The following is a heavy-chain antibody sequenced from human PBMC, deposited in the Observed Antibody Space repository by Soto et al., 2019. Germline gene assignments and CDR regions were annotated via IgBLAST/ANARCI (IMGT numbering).Heavy chain of an antibody. CDR3: ARVERSSSWDNWHDGPNTYYHYYSGMDV. J-gene: IGHJ6*02. CDR1: GFTFSSYA. Sequence: GGSLRLSCAASGFTFSSYAMHWVRQAPGKGLGWVAVISYDGSNKYYADSVKGRFTISRDNSKNTLYLQMNSLRAEDTAVYYCARVERSSSWDNWHDGPNTYYHYYSGMDVWGQGTTVTVSS. V-gene: IGHV3-30-3*01. D-gene: IGHD6-13*01. CDR2: ISYDGSNK.